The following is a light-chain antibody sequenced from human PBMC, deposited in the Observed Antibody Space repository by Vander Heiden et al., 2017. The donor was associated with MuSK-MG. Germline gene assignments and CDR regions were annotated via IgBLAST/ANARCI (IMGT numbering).Light chain of an antibody. CDR2: EVH. J-gene: IGLJ2*01. CDR3: SSKTGRSTLVL. V-gene: IGLV2-14*02. CDR1: SSDVGSFNL. Sequence: QSALTQPASVSGSPGQSITISCTGTSSDVGSFNLVSWYQQHPGKAPKLLIYEVHNRPSGVSNRFSGSKSGTTASLTISGLQSEDEADYYCSSKTGRSTLVLFGGGTKVTVL.